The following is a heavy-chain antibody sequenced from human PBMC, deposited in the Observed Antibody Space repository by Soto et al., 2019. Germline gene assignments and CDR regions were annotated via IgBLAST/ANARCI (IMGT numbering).Heavy chain of an antibody. D-gene: IGHD1-1*01. Sequence: ASVKVSCKASGYTFTSYDIYWVLQATGQGLEGMGWMNPNTGNSGYAQKFQGRVTMTSDTSISTAHMELSSLRSEDTAVYYCARRAXTNGWNGFGADKYYFDFWGQGTLVTVSS. CDR1: GYTFTSYD. V-gene: IGHV1-8*01. J-gene: IGHJ4*02. CDR3: ARRAXTNGWNGFGADKYYFDF. CDR2: MNPNTGNS.